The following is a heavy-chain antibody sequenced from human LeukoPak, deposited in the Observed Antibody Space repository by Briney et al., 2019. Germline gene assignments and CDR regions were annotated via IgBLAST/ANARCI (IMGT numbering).Heavy chain of an antibody. V-gene: IGHV3-33*07. J-gene: IGHJ6*04. CDR3: ARREAKVVSYGLDV. CDR2: IWHDESNR. CDR1: GFTFSSYA. Sequence: GGSLRLSCVGSGFTFSSYAMYWVRQAPGKGLEWVAVIWHDESNRYYADSVKGRFTISRDNPKNIMYLQMNSLGAEDTAVYYCARREAKVVSYGLDVWGKGTTVTVST. D-gene: IGHD4/OR15-4a*01.